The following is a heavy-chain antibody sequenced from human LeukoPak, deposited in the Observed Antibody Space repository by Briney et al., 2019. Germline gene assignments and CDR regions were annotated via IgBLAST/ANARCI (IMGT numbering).Heavy chain of an antibody. V-gene: IGHV3-7*01. D-gene: IGHD6-13*01. Sequence: GGSLRLSCAASGFTFSSYSMNWVRQAPGKGLEWVANIKQDGSEKYYVDSVKGRFTISRDNAKNSLYLQMNSLRAEDTAVYYCASASRIAAAGDYWGQGTLVTVSS. CDR2: IKQDGSEK. J-gene: IGHJ4*02. CDR3: ASASRIAAAGDY. CDR1: GFTFSSYS.